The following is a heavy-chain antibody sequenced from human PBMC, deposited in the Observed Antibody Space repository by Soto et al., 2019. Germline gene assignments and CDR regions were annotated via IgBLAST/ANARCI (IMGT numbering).Heavy chain of an antibody. CDR2: ISGDSGNT. CDR3: ARDGVAAGNINFDY. J-gene: IGHJ4*01. V-gene: IGHV1-3*01. Sequence: SVKVSCKASGYMFTKSAMHWVRQAPGQRLEWMGWISGDSGNTKYSPKLQDRVTITRDTSASTAYMELSSLRSEDTALYYCARDGVAAGNINFDYWGQGTLVTVSS. CDR1: GYMFTKSA. D-gene: IGHD6-19*01.